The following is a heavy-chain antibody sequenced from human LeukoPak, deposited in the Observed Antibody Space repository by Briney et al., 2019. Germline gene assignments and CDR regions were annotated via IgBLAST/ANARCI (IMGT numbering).Heavy chain of an antibody. J-gene: IGHJ4*02. D-gene: IGHD3-22*01. CDR3: ARDYYDSSGYYYIDH. CDR2: ISSSGSTI. CDR1: GFSFSDYY. V-gene: IGHV3-11*01. Sequence: GGSLRLPCAASGFSFSDYYMSWIRQAPGRGLEWVSYISSSGSTIYYADSVKGRFTISRDNAKNSLYLQMNSLRAEDTAVYYCARDYYDSSGYYYIDHWGQGTLVTVSS.